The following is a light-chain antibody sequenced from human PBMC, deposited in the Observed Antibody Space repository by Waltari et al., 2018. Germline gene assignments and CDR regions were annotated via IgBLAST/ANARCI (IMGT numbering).Light chain of an antibody. J-gene: IGKJ2*01. CDR2: RVS. V-gene: IGKV2-30*02. CDR3: MQGTHWPYT. Sequence: DVVMTHSPLSLPVTLAQPASISCKSSQSLLHSDGNTHLNCFQQRPGQSPRRLIYRVSNRDSGVPHRFSGSGSVTDFTLKISRVEADDVGVYYCMQGTHWPYTFGQGTKLDIK. CDR1: QSLLHSDGNTH.